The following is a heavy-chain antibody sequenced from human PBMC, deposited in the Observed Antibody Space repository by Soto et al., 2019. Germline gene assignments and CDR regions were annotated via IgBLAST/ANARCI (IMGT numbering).Heavy chain of an antibody. V-gene: IGHV1-46*01. Sequence: QVQLVQSGAEVRKPGASVKVSCKASGYTFTSYYFHWVRQAPGQGLGWMGMITPSDGSRTYAQEFQGRVTMTRDTFTSTGYMDMSSLRSEDTAVYYCARALPRYIVGLMMYLDYWGQGTLVTVSS. D-gene: IGHD1-26*01. CDR1: GYTFTSYY. CDR2: ITPSDGSR. CDR3: ARALPRYIVGLMMYLDY. J-gene: IGHJ4*02.